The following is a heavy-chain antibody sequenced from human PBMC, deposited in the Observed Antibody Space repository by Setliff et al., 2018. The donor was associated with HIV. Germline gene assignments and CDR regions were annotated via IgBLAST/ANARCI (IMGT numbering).Heavy chain of an antibody. CDR3: ARDQGSGYVNWFDP. V-gene: IGHV4-31*03. CDR1: GVSMSSDGYY. D-gene: IGHD5-18*01. CDR2: IYYTGTT. Sequence: SETLSLTCSVSGVSMSSDGYYWSWLRQHPVKGLEWIGKIYYTGTTYYNPSLKSRLTMSVDASKNQVSLKLISVTDADTVIYYCARDQGSGYVNWFDPWGQGTLVTVSS. J-gene: IGHJ5*02.